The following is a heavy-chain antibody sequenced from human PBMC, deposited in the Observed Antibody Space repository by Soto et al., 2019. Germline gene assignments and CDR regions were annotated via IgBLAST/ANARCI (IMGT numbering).Heavy chain of an antibody. J-gene: IGHJ4*02. CDR3: ARVGLLWFGELFAFDY. CDR1: GYTFTSYA. D-gene: IGHD3-10*01. V-gene: IGHV1-3*01. Sequence: ASVKVSCKASGYTFTSYAMHWVRQAPGQRLEWMGWINAGNGNTKYSQKFQGRVTITRDTSASTAYMELSSLRSGDTAVYYCARVGLLWFGELFAFDYWGQGTLVTVSS. CDR2: INAGNGNT.